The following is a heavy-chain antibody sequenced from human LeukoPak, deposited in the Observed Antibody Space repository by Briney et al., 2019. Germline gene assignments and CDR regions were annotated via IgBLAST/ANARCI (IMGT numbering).Heavy chain of an antibody. Sequence: ASVKVSCKASGYTFTSYYMHWVRQAPGQGLEWMGIINPSGGSTSYAQKFQGRVTMTEDTSTDTAYMELSSLRSEDTAVYYCTAKLYDFWSGYYGRHSMDVWGKGTTVTVSS. CDR3: TAKLYDFWSGYYGRHSMDV. CDR2: INPSGGST. D-gene: IGHD3-3*01. V-gene: IGHV1-46*01. J-gene: IGHJ6*03. CDR1: GYTFTSYY.